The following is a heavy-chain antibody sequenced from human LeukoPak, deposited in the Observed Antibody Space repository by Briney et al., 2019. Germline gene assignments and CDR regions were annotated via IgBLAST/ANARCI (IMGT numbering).Heavy chain of an antibody. D-gene: IGHD1-14*01. Sequence: GESLKTSCKGSGYSFTSYWGAWVRQMPGKGLEWMGIIYPRDSDTRYSPSFQGQVTISADKSINTAYLQWSGLKASDTAVYYCARHVTTASAARGFDIWGQGTMVTVSS. CDR1: GYSFTSYW. V-gene: IGHV5-51*01. J-gene: IGHJ3*02. CDR2: IYPRDSDT. CDR3: ARHVTTASAARGFDI.